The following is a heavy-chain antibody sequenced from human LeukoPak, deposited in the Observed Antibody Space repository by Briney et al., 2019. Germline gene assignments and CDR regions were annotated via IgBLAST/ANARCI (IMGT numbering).Heavy chain of an antibody. D-gene: IGHD1-26*01. CDR1: GFTFSSYG. V-gene: IGHV3-30*03. J-gene: IGHJ6*03. Sequence: PGRSLRLSCAASGFTFSSYGMHWVRQAPGKGLEWVAVISYDGSNKYYADSVKGRFTISRDNSKNTLYLQMNSLRAEDTAVYYCAREIRGESWWELLTYYYYYYMDVWGKGTTVTISS. CDR3: AREIRGESWWELLTYYYYYYMDV. CDR2: ISYDGSNK.